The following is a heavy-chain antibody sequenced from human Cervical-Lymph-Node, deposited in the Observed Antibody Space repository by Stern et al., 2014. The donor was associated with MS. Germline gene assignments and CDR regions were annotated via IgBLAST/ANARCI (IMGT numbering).Heavy chain of an antibody. Sequence: QVQLVQSGGGLVRPGGSLKLSCAASGFTFSDSYMHWIRQAPGKGLEWMAYIRGSGSSTYYADFVKGRFAISRDNAKHSLFLHMVSLTVDDTAIYYCARDTFKRDVNEGRTFDIWGQGTMVTVSS. V-gene: IGHV3-11*01. J-gene: IGHJ3*02. CDR1: GFTFSDSY. CDR2: IRGSGSST. CDR3: ARDTFKRDVNEGRTFDI. D-gene: IGHD1-1*01.